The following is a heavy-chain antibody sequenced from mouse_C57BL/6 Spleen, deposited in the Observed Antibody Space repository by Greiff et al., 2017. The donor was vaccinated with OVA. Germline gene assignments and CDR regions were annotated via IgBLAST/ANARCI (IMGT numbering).Heavy chain of an antibody. CDR2: IDPSDSYT. J-gene: IGHJ3*01. Sequence: QVQLQQPGAELVKPGASVKLSCKASGYTFTSYWMQWVKQRPGQGLEWIGEIDPSDSYTNYNQKFKGKATLTADTSSSTAYMQLSRLTSEDSAVYYCARRGDYDRLWFAYWGQGTLVTVSA. V-gene: IGHV1-50*01. D-gene: IGHD2-4*01. CDR3: ARRGDYDRLWFAY. CDR1: GYTFTSYW.